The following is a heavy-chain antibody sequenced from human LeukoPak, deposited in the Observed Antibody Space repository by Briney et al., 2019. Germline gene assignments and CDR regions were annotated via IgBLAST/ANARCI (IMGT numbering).Heavy chain of an antibody. CDR2: NNPNSGGT. J-gene: IGHJ4*02. CDR3: ARSPDILTGENFDY. D-gene: IGHD3-9*01. Sequence: ASVKVSCKASGYTFTGYYMHWVRQAPGQGLEWMGWNNPNSGGTNYAQKFQDRVTMTRDTSISTDYMELSRLRSDDTAVYYCARSPDILTGENFDYWGQGTLVTVSS. CDR1: GYTFTGYY. V-gene: IGHV1-2*02.